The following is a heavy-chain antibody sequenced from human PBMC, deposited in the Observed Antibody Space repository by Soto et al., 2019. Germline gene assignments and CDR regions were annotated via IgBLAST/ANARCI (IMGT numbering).Heavy chain of an antibody. CDR3: ARSITIPDYYYGMDV. V-gene: IGHV4-34*09. D-gene: IGHD3-9*01. J-gene: IGHJ6*02. Sequence: TLSLTCAVYGGSFSGYYWSWIRQPPGKGLEWIGYIYYSGSTYYNPSLKSRVTISVDTSKNQFSLKLSSVTAADTAVYYCARSITIPDYYYGMDVWGQGTTVTVSS. CDR1: GGSFSGYY. CDR2: IYYSGST.